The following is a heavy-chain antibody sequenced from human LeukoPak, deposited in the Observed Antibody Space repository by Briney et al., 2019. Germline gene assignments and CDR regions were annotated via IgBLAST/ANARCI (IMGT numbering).Heavy chain of an antibody. J-gene: IGHJ3*02. CDR2: ISYSRSS. Sequence: SKTLSLTCAVSGCSISSSSYYWGWIRQPPGKGLEWIGEISYSRSSYYSPSLKRRVTTPVDTSKNQYSLKLNSVTDNDTAVYYCARRGGSGRAFDIWGQGTMVTVSS. CDR3: ARRGGSGRAFDI. V-gene: IGHV4-39*01. CDR1: GCSISSSSYY. D-gene: IGHD1-26*01.